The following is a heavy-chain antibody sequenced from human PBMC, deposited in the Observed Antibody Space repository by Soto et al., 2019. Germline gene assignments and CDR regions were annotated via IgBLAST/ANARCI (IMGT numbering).Heavy chain of an antibody. CDR2: ISYDGSNK. Sequence: QVQLVESGGGVVQPGRSLRLSCAASGFTFSSYAMHWVRQAPGKGLEWVAVISYDGSNKYYADSVKGRFTISRDNSKNTLYLQMNSLRAEDTAVYYCARDRRFLEWSPEAFDYWGQGTLVTVSS. D-gene: IGHD3-3*01. J-gene: IGHJ4*02. CDR1: GFTFSSYA. V-gene: IGHV3-30-3*01. CDR3: ARDRRFLEWSPEAFDY.